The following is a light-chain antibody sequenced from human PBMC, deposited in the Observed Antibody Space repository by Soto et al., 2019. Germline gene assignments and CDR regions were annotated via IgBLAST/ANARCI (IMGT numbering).Light chain of an antibody. J-gene: IGKJ1*01. Sequence: DIQLTQSPSSLSASVGDRVTITCRSSQSIGRNLNWYLQRPGKAPKLLVYAASHLQTGVPSKFSGGGSGTAFTLTISSLHPEDSATYYCQQSYNTPWTFGQGTKVDIK. V-gene: IGKV1-39*01. CDR1: QSIGRN. CDR3: QQSYNTPWT. CDR2: AAS.